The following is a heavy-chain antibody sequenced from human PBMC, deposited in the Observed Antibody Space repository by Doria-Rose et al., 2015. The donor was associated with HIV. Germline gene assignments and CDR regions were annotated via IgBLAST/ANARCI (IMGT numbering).Heavy chain of an antibody. CDR1: GVSLSSPGMG. CDR2: IFSDDER. D-gene: IGHD6-13*01. CDR3: ARIKSSRWYHKYYFDF. J-gene: IGHJ4*02. Sequence: QITLKESGPVLVKPTETLTLTCTVSGVSLSSPGMGVSWIRQPPGEALEWLANIFSDDERSYKTSLKSRLTISRGTSKSQVGLTMTDMDPVDTATYYCARIKSSRWYHKYYFDFWGQGALVIVSA. V-gene: IGHV2-26*01.